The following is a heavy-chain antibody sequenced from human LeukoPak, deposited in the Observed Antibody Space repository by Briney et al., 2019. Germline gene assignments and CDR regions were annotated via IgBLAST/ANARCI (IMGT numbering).Heavy chain of an antibody. CDR1: GLTFSSYA. Sequence: GGSLRLSCAASGLTFSSYAMSWVRQAPGKGLEWVSAISGSGGSTHYADSVKGRFTISRDNSKNTLYLQMNSLRAEDTAVYYCAKGKGYNWNDYWGQGTLVTVSS. V-gene: IGHV3-23*01. CDR2: ISGSGGST. CDR3: AKGKGYNWNDY. J-gene: IGHJ4*02. D-gene: IGHD1-20*01.